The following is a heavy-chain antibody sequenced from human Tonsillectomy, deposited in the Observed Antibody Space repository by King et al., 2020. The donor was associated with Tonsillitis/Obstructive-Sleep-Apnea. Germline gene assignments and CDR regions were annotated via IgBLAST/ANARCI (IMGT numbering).Heavy chain of an antibody. CDR2: FDPEQGKT. V-gene: IGHV1-24*01. CDR3: VTQYDILTGYSFPYYFQY. Sequence: QLVQSGAEVKKPGASVKVSCNVSGNTLTELSMHWVRQAPGKGLEWMGGFDPEQGKTIYAQKFQGRVTLTEDTSTETAYMQLRSLRSEDTAVYYCVTQYDILTGYSFPYYFQYWGPGTLVTVPS. D-gene: IGHD3-9*01. CDR1: GNTLTELS. J-gene: IGHJ4*02.